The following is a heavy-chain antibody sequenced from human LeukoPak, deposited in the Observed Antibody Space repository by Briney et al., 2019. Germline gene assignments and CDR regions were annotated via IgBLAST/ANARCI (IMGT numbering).Heavy chain of an antibody. Sequence: GASVEVSCKASGYTFTSYDINWVRQATGQGLEWMGWMNPNSGNTGYAQKFQGRVTITRNTSISTAYMELSSLRSEDTAVYYCARGLVPAAPDAFYYWGQGTLVTVSS. CDR1: GYTFTSYD. V-gene: IGHV1-8*03. CDR2: MNPNSGNT. D-gene: IGHD2-2*01. CDR3: ARGLVPAAPDAFYY. J-gene: IGHJ4*02.